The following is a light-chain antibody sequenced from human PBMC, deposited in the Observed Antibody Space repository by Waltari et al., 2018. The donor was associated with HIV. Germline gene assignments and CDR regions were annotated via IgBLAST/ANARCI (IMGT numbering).Light chain of an antibody. CDR2: END. V-gene: IGLV1-51*02. CDR3: GTWDSRLRAEV. CDR1: TSNIRNNY. J-gene: IGLJ2*01. Sequence: QSVLTQPPSVSAAPGQRVTISCSGSTSNIRNNYVCWYQQFPGTAPKLLIYENDKRPSGIPDRFSGSNSGTSATLDITGLQTGDEADYYCGTWDSRLRAEVFGGGTKLTVL.